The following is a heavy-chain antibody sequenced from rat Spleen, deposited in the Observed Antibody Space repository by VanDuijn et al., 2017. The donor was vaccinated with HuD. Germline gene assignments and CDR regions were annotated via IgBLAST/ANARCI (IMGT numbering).Heavy chain of an antibody. J-gene: IGHJ2*01. CDR2: IVPEGGRT. D-gene: IGHD4-3*01. Sequence: EVQLVESGGGLVQPGRSLKLSCAASGFTFSDYNMAWIRQAPGKGLEWIASIVPEGGRTYYPDSVKGRFTISRDNSIKTAYLQVNSLRSEDTATYYCAVSGYGYWGQGVMVTVSS. CDR1: GFTFSDYN. CDR3: AVSGYGY. V-gene: IGHV5S10*01.